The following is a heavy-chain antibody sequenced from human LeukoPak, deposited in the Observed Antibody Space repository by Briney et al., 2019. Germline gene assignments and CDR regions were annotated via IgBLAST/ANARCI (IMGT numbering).Heavy chain of an antibody. D-gene: IGHD3-10*01. CDR3: ASGYYFDY. J-gene: IGHJ4*02. CDR2: IYPGDSDT. Sequence: GAALQICGEGAGSLFTSYWSGGGRALGGKGLEWLGLIYPGDSDTRYSPSFQAQVAISADQSISTASLQWSSLKASDTAMYYCASGYYFDYWGQGTLVTVSS. CDR1: GSLFTSYW. V-gene: IGHV5-51*01.